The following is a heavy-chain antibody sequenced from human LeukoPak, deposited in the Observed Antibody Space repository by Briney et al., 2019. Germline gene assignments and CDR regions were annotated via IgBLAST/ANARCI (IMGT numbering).Heavy chain of an antibody. CDR2: IYYSGST. CDR1: GFTFSSY. CDR3: ATPSY. V-gene: IGHV4-38-2*01. J-gene: IGHJ4*02. Sequence: PGGSLRLSCAASGFTFSSYWGWIRQPPGKGLEWIGSIYYSGSTYYNPSLKSRVTISVDTSKNQFSLKLSSVTAADTAVYYCATPSYWGQGTLVTVSS.